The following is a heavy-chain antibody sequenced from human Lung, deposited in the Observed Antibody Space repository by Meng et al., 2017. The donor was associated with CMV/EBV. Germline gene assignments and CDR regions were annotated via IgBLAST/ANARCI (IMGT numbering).Heavy chain of an antibody. V-gene: IGHV3-21*01. CDR1: GFTFSAFS. J-gene: IGHJ6*02. CDR3: AGLGVTITNGVDV. Sequence: SCTTSGFTFSAFSMNWVRQAPGKGLEWVSSISTTSTYIYYANSLKGRFTISRDNAKNSLYLHMNSLRVEETEVYYCAGLGVTITNGVDVWGQGTTVTVSS. D-gene: IGHD3-10*01. CDR2: ISTTSTYI.